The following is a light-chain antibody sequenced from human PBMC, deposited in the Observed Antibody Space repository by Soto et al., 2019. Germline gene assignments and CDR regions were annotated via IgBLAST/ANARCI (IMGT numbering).Light chain of an antibody. Sequence: DIPLTQSPSFLSASVGDRVTITCRASQGISDYLAWYQQKPGEAPNLLIYGASTLHSGVPSRFSGSGSGTEFTLTISSLQPGDFATYFCQQLNTYPLTFGGGSKVEIK. V-gene: IGKV1-9*01. CDR1: QGISDY. CDR3: QQLNTYPLT. CDR2: GAS. J-gene: IGKJ4*01.